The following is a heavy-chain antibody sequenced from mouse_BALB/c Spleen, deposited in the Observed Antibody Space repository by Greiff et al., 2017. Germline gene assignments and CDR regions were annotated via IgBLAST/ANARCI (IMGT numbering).Heavy chain of an antibody. CDR1: GFTFSDYY. J-gene: IGHJ2*01. D-gene: IGHD1-1*01. Sequence: EVKLQESGGGLVKPGGSLKLSCAASGFTFSDYYMYWVRQTPEKRLEWVATISDGGSYTYYPDSVKGRFTISRDNAKNNLYLQMSSLKSEDTAMYYCARGLYGPPFDYWGQGTTLTVSS. CDR3: ARGLYGPPFDY. V-gene: IGHV5-4*02. CDR2: ISDGGSYT.